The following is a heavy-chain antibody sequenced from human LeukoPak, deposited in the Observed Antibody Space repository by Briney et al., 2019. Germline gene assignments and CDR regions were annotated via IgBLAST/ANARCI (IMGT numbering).Heavy chain of an antibody. V-gene: IGHV1-8*01. D-gene: IGHD3-9*01. J-gene: IGHJ4*02. CDR2: MNPNNGNT. CDR1: GYTFSSYD. CDR3: ARGQGANYDILTGYYDGGDY. Sequence: ASVKVSCKASGYTFSSYDINWVRQATGQGLEWMGWMNPNNGNTGYAQKFQGRVTMTRNTSIRTAYMELSNLRSEDTAVYYCARGQGANYDILTGYYDGGDYWGQGTLVTVSS.